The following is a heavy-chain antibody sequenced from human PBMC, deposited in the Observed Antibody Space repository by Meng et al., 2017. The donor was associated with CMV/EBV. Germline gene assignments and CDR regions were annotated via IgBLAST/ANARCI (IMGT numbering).Heavy chain of an antibody. V-gene: IGHV1-2*02. CDR3: VRASQYATSFGNSYYAMDV. CDR2: ISPDSGGT. D-gene: IGHD3-10*01. Sequence: ASVKVSCKASGYTFTGYYINWVRQAPGQGLEWMGWISPDSGGTNYEEMFLGGVSLTRDTSRSTAYMELSGLRSDDTAVYYCVRASQYATSFGNSYYAMDVWGQGTTVTVSS. CDR1: GYTFTGYY. J-gene: IGHJ6*02.